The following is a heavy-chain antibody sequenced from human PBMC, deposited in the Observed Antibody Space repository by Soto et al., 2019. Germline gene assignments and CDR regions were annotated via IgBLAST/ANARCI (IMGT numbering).Heavy chain of an antibody. CDR2: IYYSGST. CDR3: ASTSGSFDGHDAFDI. CDR1: GGSISSYY. Sequence: SETLSLTXTVSGGSISSYYWSWIRQPPGKGLEWIGYIYYSGSTNYNPSLKSRVTISVDTSKNQFSLKLSSATAADTAVYYCASTSGSFDGHDAFDIWGQGTMVTVSS. J-gene: IGHJ3*02. D-gene: IGHD1-26*01. V-gene: IGHV4-59*01.